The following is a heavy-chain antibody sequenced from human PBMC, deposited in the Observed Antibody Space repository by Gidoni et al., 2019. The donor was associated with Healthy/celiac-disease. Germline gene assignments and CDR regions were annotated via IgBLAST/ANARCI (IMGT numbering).Heavy chain of an antibody. V-gene: IGHV1-46*03. CDR3: ATYTSGWTGAFNI. CDR1: GDPVIGFY. D-gene: IGHD6-19*01. CDR2: INPSGTHA. Sequence: QVQLVQSGAEVKRPGASVRASCKASGDPVIGFYIHWLRRAPGQGLEWMGFINPSGTHATYAQKFQGRLSMTTDRSTSTVYLELSSLRSEDTALYFCATYTSGWTGAFNIWGQGTEVTVSS. J-gene: IGHJ3*02.